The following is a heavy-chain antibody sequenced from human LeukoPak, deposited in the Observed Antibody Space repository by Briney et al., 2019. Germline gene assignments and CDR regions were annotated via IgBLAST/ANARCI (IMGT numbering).Heavy chain of an antibody. V-gene: IGHV3-9*03. CDR2: ISWNSGSI. CDR3: ARGYYYDSSSTYNWFDP. D-gene: IGHD3-22*01. J-gene: IGHJ5*02. CDR1: GFTFDDYA. Sequence: GRSLRLSCAASGFTFDDYAMHWVRQAPGKGQEWVSGISWNSGSIGYADSVKGRFTISRDNAKNSLYLQMNSLRAEDMALYYCARGYYYDSSSTYNWFDPWGQGTLVTVSS.